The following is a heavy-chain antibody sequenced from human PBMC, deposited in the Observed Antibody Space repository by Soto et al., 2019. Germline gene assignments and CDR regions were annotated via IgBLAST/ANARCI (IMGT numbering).Heavy chain of an antibody. V-gene: IGHV4-39*01. D-gene: IGHD3-22*01. J-gene: IGHJ4*02. Sequence: QLQLQESGPGLVKPSETLSLTCTVSGGSISSSSYYWGWIRQPPGKGLEWIGRIYYSGSTYYNPSLSSRVTISVDTSNNQFSLKLSSVTAADTAVYYCARISSSGFHDYWGQGTLVTVSS. CDR1: GGSISSSSYY. CDR3: ARISSSGFHDY. CDR2: IYYSGST.